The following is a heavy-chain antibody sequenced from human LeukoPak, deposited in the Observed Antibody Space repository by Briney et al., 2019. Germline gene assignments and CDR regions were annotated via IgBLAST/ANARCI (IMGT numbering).Heavy chain of an antibody. V-gene: IGHV1-46*01. J-gene: IGHJ4*02. CDR3: ARGRGLAVAAKYYFDY. Sequence: ASVKVSCKASGYSFTSHYMHWVRQAPGQGLEWMGIIYPSGDTTTYAQKFQGRVTMTRDTSTSTVYMELSSLRSEDTAVYYCARGRGLAVAAKYYFDYWGQGTLVTVSP. D-gene: IGHD6-19*01. CDR1: GYSFTSHY. CDR2: IYPSGDTT.